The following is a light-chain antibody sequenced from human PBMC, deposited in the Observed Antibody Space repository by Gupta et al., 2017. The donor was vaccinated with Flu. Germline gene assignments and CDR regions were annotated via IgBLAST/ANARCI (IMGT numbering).Light chain of an antibody. CDR3: AVWDDRLNGL. Sequence: QSALTQPPSASGTPGQRVPISCSGSTSNIGRNPVTWFQLVAGTAPKLLIFSNSQRPAGVPDRFSGSKSGTSASLAISGLQSEDEADYYCAVWDDRLNGLFGGGTKLTVL. V-gene: IGLV1-44*01. CDR2: SNS. CDR1: TSNIGRNP. J-gene: IGLJ3*02.